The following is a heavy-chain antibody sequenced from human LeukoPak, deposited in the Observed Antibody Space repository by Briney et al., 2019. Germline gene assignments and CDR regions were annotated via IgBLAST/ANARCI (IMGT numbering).Heavy chain of an antibody. CDR1: GFNFNTYS. J-gene: IGHJ5*02. V-gene: IGHV3-21*01. Sequence: GGSLRLSCEASGFNFNTYSMAWVRQAPGKGLEWVSIISRASESIFYADSVKGRFTISRDNAKSSLYLQMNGLRAEDTAAYYCARGATDTTRWFDPWGQGTLVTVSS. CDR2: ISRASESI. CDR3: ARGATDTTRWFDP. D-gene: IGHD1-7*01.